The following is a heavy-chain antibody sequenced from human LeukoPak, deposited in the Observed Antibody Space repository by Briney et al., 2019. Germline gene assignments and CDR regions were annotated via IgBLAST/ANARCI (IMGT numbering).Heavy chain of an antibody. Sequence: GGSLRLSCEASGFNFDDYGMSWVRQAPGKGLEWVSGLNWNGDDTSYADAVKGRFTISRDNAKNSLYLQMNSLRAEDTALYYCARVASSTSPSYYYYYYMDVWGKGTTVTVPS. CDR3: ARVASSTSPSYYYYYYMDV. J-gene: IGHJ6*03. CDR2: LNWNGDDT. CDR1: GFNFDDYG. V-gene: IGHV3-20*04. D-gene: IGHD2-2*01.